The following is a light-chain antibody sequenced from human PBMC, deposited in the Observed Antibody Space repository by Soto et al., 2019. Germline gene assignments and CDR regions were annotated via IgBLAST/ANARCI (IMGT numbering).Light chain of an antibody. J-gene: IGKJ1*01. Sequence: DIQMTQSPSTLSVSVGDRVSITCRASQSISRYLGWYQQKPGKAPKLLIYDVSILESGVPSRFSGSGSGTEFTLTISSLQADDFANYYCQQSNSYSSWTLGQGTKVDI. CDR1: QSISRY. V-gene: IGKV1-5*01. CDR2: DVS. CDR3: QQSNSYSSWT.